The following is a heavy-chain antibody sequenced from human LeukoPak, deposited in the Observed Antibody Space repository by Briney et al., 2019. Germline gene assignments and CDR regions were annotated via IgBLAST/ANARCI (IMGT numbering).Heavy chain of an antibody. J-gene: IGHJ5*02. CDR2: ISGSGGST. Sequence: SGGSLRLSCAASGFTFSSYAMSWVRQAPGKGLEWVSAISGSGGSTYYADSVKGRFTISRDNSKNTLYLQMNSLRAEDTAVYYCAKALYSSGLVWFDPWGQGTLVTVSS. CDR1: GFTFSSYA. V-gene: IGHV3-23*01. D-gene: IGHD6-19*01. CDR3: AKALYSSGLVWFDP.